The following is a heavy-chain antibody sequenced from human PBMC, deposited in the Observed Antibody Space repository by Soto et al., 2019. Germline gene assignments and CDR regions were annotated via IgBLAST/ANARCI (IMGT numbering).Heavy chain of an antibody. J-gene: IGHJ4*02. CDR1: GLTFSKFE. CDR2: ISSDGATI. D-gene: IGHD2-21*01. CDR3: VRVGIVARPY. V-gene: IGHV3-48*03. Sequence: EVQMVESGGGLVQPGGSLRLSCEVSGLTFSKFEMTWVRQAPGQGLEWVSSISSDGATIYYAGSVKGRFTISRDNDKNLLYLQMNSLKGEDTATYYCVRVGIVARPYWGQGTPVTVSS.